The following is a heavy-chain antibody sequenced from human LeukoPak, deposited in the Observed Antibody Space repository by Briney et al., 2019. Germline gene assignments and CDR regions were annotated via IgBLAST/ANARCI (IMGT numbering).Heavy chain of an antibody. Sequence: GGSLRLSCAASGFTFSSYAMSWVRQAPGKGLEWVSGVTGSGRDTFYADSVKGRFTISRDNSKNTLYLQMNSLRAEDTATYYCAKWWDSAYDAMDVWGQGTTVTVPS. V-gene: IGHV3-23*01. J-gene: IGHJ6*02. CDR2: VTGSGRDT. CDR1: GFTFSSYA. CDR3: AKWWDSAYDAMDV. D-gene: IGHD1-26*01.